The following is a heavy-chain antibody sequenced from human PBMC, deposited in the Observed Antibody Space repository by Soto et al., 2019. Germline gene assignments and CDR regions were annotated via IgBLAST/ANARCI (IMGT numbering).Heavy chain of an antibody. V-gene: IGHV4-59*01. CDR1: GGSISSYY. J-gene: IGHJ6*03. Sequence: SETLSLTCTVSGGSISSYYWSWIRQPPGKGLEWIGYIYYSGSTNYNPSLKSRVTISVDTSKNQFSLKLSSVTAADTAVYYCARDFGQRLYYGSGSYMYYYYYYMDVWGKGTTVTVSS. CDR2: IYYSGST. D-gene: IGHD3-10*01. CDR3: ARDFGQRLYYGSGSYMYYYYYYMDV.